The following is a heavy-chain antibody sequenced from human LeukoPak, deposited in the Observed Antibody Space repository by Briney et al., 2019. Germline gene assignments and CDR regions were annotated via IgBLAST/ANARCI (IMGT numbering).Heavy chain of an antibody. Sequence: ASVKVSCKDSGYTFTKNAMNWVRQAPGQGLEWMGWVSTYNGDTKYAQKFQDRVTMTRDTSTTTAYMELRGLRSDDTAVYYCARDGGAPGPIYGDYWGQGTPVTVSS. J-gene: IGHJ4*02. V-gene: IGHV1-18*01. CDR2: VSTYNGDT. D-gene: IGHD4-23*01. CDR1: GYTFTKNA. CDR3: ARDGGAPGPIYGDY.